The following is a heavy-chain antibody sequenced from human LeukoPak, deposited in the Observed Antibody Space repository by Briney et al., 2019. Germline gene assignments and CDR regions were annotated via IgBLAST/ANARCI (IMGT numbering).Heavy chain of an antibody. CDR3: AKEDSSSWSIDY. J-gene: IGHJ4*02. CDR2: IRYDGSNK. V-gene: IGHV3-30*02. Sequence: PGGSLRLSCAASGFTFSSYGMHWVRQAPGKGLEWVAFIRYDGSNKYYAGSVKGRFTISRDNSKNTLYLQMNSLRAEDTAAYYCAKEDSSSWSIDYWGQGTLVTVSS. D-gene: IGHD6-13*01. CDR1: GFTFSSYG.